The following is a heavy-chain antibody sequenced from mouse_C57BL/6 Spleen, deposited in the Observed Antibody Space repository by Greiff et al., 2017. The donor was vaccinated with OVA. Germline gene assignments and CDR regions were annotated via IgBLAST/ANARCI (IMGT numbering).Heavy chain of an antibody. CDR3: ASQGDDYYYDY. CDR2: INPNNGGT. J-gene: IGHJ2*01. V-gene: IGHV1-26*01. Sequence: EVQLQQSGPELVKPGASVKISCKASGYTFTDYYMNWVKQRPGKSLEWIGDINPNNGGTSYNQKLKGKATLTVDKSSSPAYMELRSLTSEDSAVYYCASQGDDYYYDYWGQGTTLTVSS. CDR1: GYTFTDYY. D-gene: IGHD2-4*01.